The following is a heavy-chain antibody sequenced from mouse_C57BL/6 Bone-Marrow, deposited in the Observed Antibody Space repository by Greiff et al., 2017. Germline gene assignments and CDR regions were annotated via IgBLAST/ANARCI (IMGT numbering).Heavy chain of an antibody. CDR3: AKVRLLSGAMYY. J-gene: IGHJ4*01. Sequence: VKLMESGPGLVAPSQSLSITCTVSGFSLTSYGVSWVRQPPGKGLEWLGVIWGDGSTNYHSALISNLIISKDNSKSQVYLKLNSLQTDDTATYYCAKVRLLSGAMYYGGQGTSVTVSS. CDR2: IWGDGST. CDR1: GFSLTSYG. V-gene: IGHV2-3*01. D-gene: IGHD2-10*01.